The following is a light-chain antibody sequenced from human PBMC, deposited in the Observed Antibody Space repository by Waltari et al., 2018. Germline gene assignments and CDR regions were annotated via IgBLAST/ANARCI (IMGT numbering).Light chain of an antibody. CDR1: QSVTNS. CDR3: QQRSNRPRT. V-gene: IGKV3-11*01. J-gene: IGKJ1*01. CDR2: SAS. Sequence: DIVLTQSPDTLSLSPGERATLSCRASQSVTNSLAWYQQKPGQAPRLLIYSASNRATGVPARFSGSGSGTDFTLTINSLEPEDFAVYYCQQRSNRPRTFGQWTKVEIK.